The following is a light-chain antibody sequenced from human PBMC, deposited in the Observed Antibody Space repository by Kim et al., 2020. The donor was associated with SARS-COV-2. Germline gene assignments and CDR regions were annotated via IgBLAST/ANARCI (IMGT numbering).Light chain of an antibody. CDR1: QTITGT. CDR2: VVS. CDR3: QQYNYWPPGT. J-gene: IGKJ1*01. V-gene: IGKV3-15*01. Sequence: SPGETATLSCRAGQTITGTLAWYQQKPGQAPRLLIYVVSARATGVPVRCSGSGSGTDFTLTISSLQSEDVAVYICQQYNYWPPGTFGQGTKLDIK.